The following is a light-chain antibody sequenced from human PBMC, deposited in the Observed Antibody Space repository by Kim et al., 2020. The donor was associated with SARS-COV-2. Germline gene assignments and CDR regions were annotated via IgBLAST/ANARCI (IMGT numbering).Light chain of an antibody. Sequence: PGERATLSCRASQSVSSSYLAWYQQKPGQAPRLLIYGASSRATGIPDRFSGSGSGTDFTLTISRLEPEDFAVYYCQQYGSSPWTFGQGTKVEIK. CDR1: QSVSSSY. CDR3: QQYGSSPWT. V-gene: IGKV3-20*01. CDR2: GAS. J-gene: IGKJ1*01.